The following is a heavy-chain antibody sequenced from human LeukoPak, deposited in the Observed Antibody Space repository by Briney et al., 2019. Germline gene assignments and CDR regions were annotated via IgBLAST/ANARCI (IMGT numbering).Heavy chain of an antibody. J-gene: IGHJ4*02. CDR2: IYTSGST. D-gene: IGHD1-26*01. V-gene: IGHV4-61*02. Sequence: SQTLSLTCTVSGGSISSGSYYWSWIRQPAGKGLEWIGRIYTSGSTNYNPSLKSRVTISVDTSKNQFSLKLSSVTAADTAVYYCARANSGSFDCWGQGTLVTVSS. CDR1: GGSISSGSYY. CDR3: ARANSGSFDC.